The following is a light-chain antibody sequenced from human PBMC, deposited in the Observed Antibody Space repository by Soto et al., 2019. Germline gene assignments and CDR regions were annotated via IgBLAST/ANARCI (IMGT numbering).Light chain of an antibody. V-gene: IGKV3-20*01. CDR2: GAS. J-gene: IGKJ2*01. Sequence: EIVLTQSPGTLSLSPGERATLSCRASQSVSSSYLAWYQQKPGQAPRLLIYGASSRATVIPDRFSGSGSGTAFTLTISRLEPEDFAVYYCQQYGSSPSFGQGTKLKIK. CDR3: QQYGSSPS. CDR1: QSVSSSY.